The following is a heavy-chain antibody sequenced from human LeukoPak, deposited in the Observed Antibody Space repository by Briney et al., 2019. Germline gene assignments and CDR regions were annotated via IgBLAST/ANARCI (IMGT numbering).Heavy chain of an antibody. J-gene: IGHJ6*03. CDR1: GGSISSHY. Sequence: PSETLSLTCTVSGGSISSHYWSWIRQPPGKGLEWIGYIYYSGSTNYNPSLKSRVTISVDTSKNQFSLKLSSVTAADTAVYYCARAQITMIALAPFPDHMDVWGKGTTVTVSS. CDR3: ARAQITMIALAPFPDHMDV. CDR2: IYYSGST. V-gene: IGHV4-59*11. D-gene: IGHD3-22*01.